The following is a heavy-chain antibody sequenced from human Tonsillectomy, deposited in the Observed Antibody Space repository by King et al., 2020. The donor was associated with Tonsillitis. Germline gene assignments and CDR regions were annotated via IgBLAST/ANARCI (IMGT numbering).Heavy chain of an antibody. D-gene: IGHD3-16*01. Sequence: VQLVESGGGLVKPGGSLRLSCAASGVTFSSYSMNWVRQAPGTGLEWVSSLSGSATYIYYADSVKGRFTISRDNAKNSLYLQMNSLRAEDTAVYYCAREEGEGFDYWGQGTLVAVSS. V-gene: IGHV3-21*01. J-gene: IGHJ4*02. CDR2: LSGSATYI. CDR3: AREEGEGFDY. CDR1: GVTFSSYS.